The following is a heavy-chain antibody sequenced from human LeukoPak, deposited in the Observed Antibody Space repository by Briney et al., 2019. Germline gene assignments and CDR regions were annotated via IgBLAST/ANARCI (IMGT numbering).Heavy chain of an antibody. V-gene: IGHV3-48*03. D-gene: IGHD4-11*01. CDR1: GFTFSSYE. CDR2: ISSSGSTI. CDR3: ARDNDYSYYFDY. J-gene: IGHJ4*02. Sequence: GGSLRLSCADSGFTFSSYEMNWVRHAPGRGLEWVSYISSSGSTIYYADSVKGRFTISRDNAKNSLYLQMNSRRAEDTAVYYCARDNDYSYYFDYWGQGTLVTVSS.